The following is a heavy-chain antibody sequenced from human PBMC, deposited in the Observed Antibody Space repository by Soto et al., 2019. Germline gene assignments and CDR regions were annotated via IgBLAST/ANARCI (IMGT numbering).Heavy chain of an antibody. Sequence: EVQLVESGGGLVQPGGSLRLSCAASGFTSSSYWIHWVRHAPGKGLVWVSRISNDGSSTNYADSVKGRFTISRDNAKNTVYLQMNSLRAEDTAVYYCARDTYYYDSSDHFSADAFDIWGQRTMVTVSS. J-gene: IGHJ3*02. V-gene: IGHV3-74*01. CDR1: GFTSSSYW. D-gene: IGHD3-22*01. CDR3: ARDTYYYDSSDHFSADAFDI. CDR2: ISNDGSST.